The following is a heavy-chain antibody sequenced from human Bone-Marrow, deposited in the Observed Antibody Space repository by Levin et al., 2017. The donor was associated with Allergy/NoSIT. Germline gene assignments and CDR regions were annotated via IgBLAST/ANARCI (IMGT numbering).Heavy chain of an antibody. CDR1: GFTFSSYG. CDR2: IWYDGSNK. Sequence: GGSLRLSCAASGFTFSSYGMHWVRQAPGKGLEWVAVIWYDGSNKYYADSVKGRFTISRDNSKNTLYLQMNSLRAEDTAVYCCARDRSYCSGGSCYMDDAFDIWGQGTMVTVSS. J-gene: IGHJ3*02. V-gene: IGHV3-33*01. CDR3: ARDRSYCSGGSCYMDDAFDI. D-gene: IGHD2-15*01.